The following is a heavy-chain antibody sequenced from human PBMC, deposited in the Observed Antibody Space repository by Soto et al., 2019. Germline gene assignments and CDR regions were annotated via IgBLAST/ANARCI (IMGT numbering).Heavy chain of an antibody. J-gene: IGHJ6*02. CDR1: GFTFSSYG. D-gene: IGHD1-7*01. CDR3: AKDGETNWNYSLFGFGDYYYGMDV. CDR2: ISYDGSNK. Sequence: GGSLRLSCAASGFTFSSYGMHWVRQAPGKGLEWVAVISYDGSNKYYADSVKGRFTISRDNSKNTLYLQMNSLRAEDTAVYYCAKDGETNWNYSLFGFGDYYYGMDVWGQGTTVTVSS. V-gene: IGHV3-30*18.